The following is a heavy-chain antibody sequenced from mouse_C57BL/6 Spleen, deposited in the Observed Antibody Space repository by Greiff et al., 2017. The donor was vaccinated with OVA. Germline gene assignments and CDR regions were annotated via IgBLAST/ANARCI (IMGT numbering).Heavy chain of an antibody. J-gene: IGHJ3*01. CDR2: IHPNSGST. D-gene: IGHD2-4*01. Sequence: QVQLQQPGAELVKPGASVKLSCKASGYTFPSSWMHWVKQRPGQGLEWIGMIHPNSGSTNYNEKFKSKATLTVDKSSSTAYMQLSSLTSEDSAVYYCARSHDYDVDWFAYWGQGTLVTVSA. V-gene: IGHV1-64*01. CDR3: ARSHDYDVDWFAY. CDR1: GYTFPSSW.